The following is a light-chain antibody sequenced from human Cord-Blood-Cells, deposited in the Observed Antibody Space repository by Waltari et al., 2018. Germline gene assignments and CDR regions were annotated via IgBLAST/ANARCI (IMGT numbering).Light chain of an antibody. J-gene: IGKJ1*01. CDR3: QQYNNWPRT. V-gene: IGKV3-15*01. Sequence: EIVMTQSPATLSVSPGERATLPGRASQTVSSNLAWYQQKPGQAPRPLIYGASTRDTGIPARFSGSGSGTEFTLTISSLQSEDFAVYYCQQYNNWPRTFGQGTKVEIK. CDR1: QTVSSN. CDR2: GAS.